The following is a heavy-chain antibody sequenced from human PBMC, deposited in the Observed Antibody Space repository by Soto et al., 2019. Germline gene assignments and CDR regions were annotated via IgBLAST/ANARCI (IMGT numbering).Heavy chain of an antibody. Sequence: QVQLQETGPGLVKPSQTLSLTCTVSGGSISSGDYFWSLIRQPPGKGLVWIGNIYYSGSTYYNPSLKSRVTISVDTSKSQFSLKLSSVTSEDTAVYYCARDSSVTTVTTDGMDVWGQGTTVTVSS. J-gene: IGHJ6*02. V-gene: IGHV4-30-4*01. CDR3: ARDSSVTTVTTDGMDV. D-gene: IGHD4-4*01. CDR1: GGSISSGDYF. CDR2: IYYSGST.